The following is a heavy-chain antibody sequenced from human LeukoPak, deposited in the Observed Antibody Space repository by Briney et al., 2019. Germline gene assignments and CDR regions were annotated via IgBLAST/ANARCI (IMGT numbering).Heavy chain of an antibody. CDR3: ARDASGTINAFDI. Sequence: GGSLRLSCAASGFTFSNAWMNWVRQAPGKGLEWVSYISSSGATIYYADSVKGRFTTSKDNAKNSLYLQMNGLRAEDTAVYYCARDASGTINAFDIWGQGTTVTVSS. CDR2: ISSSGATI. D-gene: IGHD3-10*01. J-gene: IGHJ3*02. V-gene: IGHV3-48*04. CDR1: GFTFSNAW.